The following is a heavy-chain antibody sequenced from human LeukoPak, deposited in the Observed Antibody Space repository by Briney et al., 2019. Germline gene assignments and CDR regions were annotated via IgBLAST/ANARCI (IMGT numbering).Heavy chain of an antibody. J-gene: IGHJ3*02. CDR2: IYYSGST. Sequence: PSETLSLTCTVSGGSLSSYYWSLIRQPPGKGLEWIGYIYYSGSTNYNPSLKSRVTISVDTSKNQFSLKLSSVTAADTAVYYCARVWWYGGNSGGATGAFDIWGQGTMVTVSS. D-gene: IGHD4-23*01. CDR3: ARVWWYGGNSGGATGAFDI. CDR1: GGSLSSYY. V-gene: IGHV4-59*01.